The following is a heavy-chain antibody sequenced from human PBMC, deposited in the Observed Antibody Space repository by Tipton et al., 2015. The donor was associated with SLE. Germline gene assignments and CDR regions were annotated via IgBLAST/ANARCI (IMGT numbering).Heavy chain of an antibody. D-gene: IGHD1-26*01. Sequence: TLSLTCSVSGDSISNHYWSWIRQPPGKGLEWIGYIYYSGSTNYNPSLKRRVTISVDTSKNQFSLKLNSVTAADTAVYYCARVGGAFDYWGQGTLVTVSS. CDR2: IYYSGST. J-gene: IGHJ4*02. CDR3: ARVGGAFDY. CDR1: GDSISNHY. V-gene: IGHV4-59*11.